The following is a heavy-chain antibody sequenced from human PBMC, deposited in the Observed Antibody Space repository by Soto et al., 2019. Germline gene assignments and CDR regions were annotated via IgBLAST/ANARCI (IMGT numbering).Heavy chain of an antibody. V-gene: IGHV1-2*04. D-gene: IGHD6-13*01. J-gene: IGHJ5*02. CDR2: INPNSGGT. CDR3: ARSMLDSSSWYEWLDWFDP. CDR1: GYTFTGYY. Sequence: ASVKVSCKASGYTFTGYYMHWVRQAPGQGLEWMGWINPNSGGTNYAQKFQGWVTMTRDTSISTAYMELSRLRSDDTAVYYCARSMLDSSSWYEWLDWFDPWGQRTLVTVSS.